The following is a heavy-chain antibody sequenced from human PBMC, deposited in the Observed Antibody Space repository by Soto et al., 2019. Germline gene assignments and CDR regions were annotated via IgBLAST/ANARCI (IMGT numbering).Heavy chain of an antibody. CDR1: GGSISSYY. J-gene: IGHJ2*01. CDR2: IYYSGST. D-gene: IGHD6-19*01. CDR3: ARTTVAGLLGYFDL. Sequence: PSETLSLTCAVSGGSISSYYWTWIRQPPGKGLEWIGYIYYSGSTNYNPSLKSRVTISVDTSKNQFSLKVTSVTAADTAVYYCARTTVAGLLGYFDLWGRGTLVTVSP. V-gene: IGHV4-59*01.